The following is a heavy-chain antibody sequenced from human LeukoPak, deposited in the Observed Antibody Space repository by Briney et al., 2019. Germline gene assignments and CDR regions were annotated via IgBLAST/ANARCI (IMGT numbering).Heavy chain of an antibody. V-gene: IGHV3-23*01. Sequence: GGSLRLSCAASGFTFSNYWMSWVRQAPGKGLEWVSAISGSGGSTYYADSVKGRFTISRDNSKNTLYLQMNSLRAEDTAVYYCAKDLQSSWYVHYFDYWGQGTLVTVSS. CDR1: GFTFSNYW. J-gene: IGHJ4*02. D-gene: IGHD6-13*01. CDR3: AKDLQSSWYVHYFDY. CDR2: ISGSGGST.